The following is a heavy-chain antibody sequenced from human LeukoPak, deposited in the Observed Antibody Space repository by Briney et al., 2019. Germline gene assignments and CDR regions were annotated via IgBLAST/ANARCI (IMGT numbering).Heavy chain of an antibody. D-gene: IGHD6-19*01. J-gene: IGHJ2*01. Sequence: SEILSLTCTVSGGSISSGSYYWSWIRQPAGKGLEWIGRIYTSGSTNYNPSLKSRVTISVDTSKNQFSLKLSSVTAADTAVYYCARDGWQNWYFDLWGRGTLVTVSS. CDR3: ARDGWQNWYFDL. CDR2: IYTSGST. CDR1: GGSISSGSYY. V-gene: IGHV4-61*02.